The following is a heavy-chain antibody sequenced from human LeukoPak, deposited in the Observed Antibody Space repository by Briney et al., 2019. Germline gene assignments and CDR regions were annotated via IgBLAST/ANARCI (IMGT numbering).Heavy chain of an antibody. D-gene: IGHD3-9*01. J-gene: IGHJ6*03. CDR2: IYTSGST. CDR3: ARGPYDILTGYSQGYMDV. Sequence: SETLSLTCTVSGGSISGGSYYWSWIRQPAGKGLEWIGRIYTSGSTNYNPSRKSRVTISVDTSKNQFSLKLSSVTAADTAVYYCARGPYDILTGYSQGYMDVWGKGTTVTVSS. V-gene: IGHV4-61*02. CDR1: GGSISGGSYY.